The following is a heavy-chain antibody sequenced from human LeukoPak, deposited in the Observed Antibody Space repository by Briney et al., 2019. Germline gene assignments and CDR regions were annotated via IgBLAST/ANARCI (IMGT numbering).Heavy chain of an antibody. CDR1: GFTFSSYG. V-gene: IGHV3-30*02. CDR2: IRYDGSNK. Sequence: GGSLRLSCAASGFTFSSYGMHWVRQAPGKGLEWVAFIRYDGSNKYYADSVKGRFTISRDNYKNTLYLQMNSLRAEDTAVYYCAKDTDYYGSGSLDYWGQGTLVTVSS. D-gene: IGHD3-10*01. CDR3: AKDTDYYGSGSLDY. J-gene: IGHJ4*02.